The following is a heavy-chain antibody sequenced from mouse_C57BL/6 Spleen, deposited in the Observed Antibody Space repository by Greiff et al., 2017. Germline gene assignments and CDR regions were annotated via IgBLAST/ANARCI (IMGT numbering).Heavy chain of an antibody. Sequence: EVQRVESEGGLVQPGSSMKLSCTASGFTFSDYYMAWVRQVPEKGLEWVANINYDGSSTYYLDSLKSRFIISRDNAKNILYLQMSSLKSEDTATYYCARTPQLRLPYYAMDYWGQGTSVTVSS. J-gene: IGHJ4*01. CDR3: ARTPQLRLPYYAMDY. D-gene: IGHD3-2*02. CDR1: GFTFSDYY. CDR2: INYDGSST. V-gene: IGHV5-16*01.